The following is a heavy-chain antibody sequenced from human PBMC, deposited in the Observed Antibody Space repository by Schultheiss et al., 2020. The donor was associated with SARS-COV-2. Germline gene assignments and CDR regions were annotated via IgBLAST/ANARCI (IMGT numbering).Heavy chain of an antibody. J-gene: IGHJ4*02. CDR1: GGSVSSGSYY. CDR2: IYYSGST. V-gene: IGHV4-61*01. Sequence: SETLSLTCTVSGGSVSSGSYYWSWIRQPPGKGLEWIGYIYYSGSTNYNPSLKSRVTISVDTSKNQFSLKLSSVTAADTAVYYCARDSGIAVAVWGQGTLVTVSS. D-gene: IGHD6-19*01. CDR3: ARDSGIAVAV.